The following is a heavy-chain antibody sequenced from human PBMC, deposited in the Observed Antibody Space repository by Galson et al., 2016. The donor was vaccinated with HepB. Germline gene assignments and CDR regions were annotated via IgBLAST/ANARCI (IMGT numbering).Heavy chain of an antibody. D-gene: IGHD1-26*01. CDR2: TYYRSKWYN. J-gene: IGHJ4*02. V-gene: IGHV6-1*01. Sequence: IRQSPSRGLEWLGRTYYRSKWYNDYAVSVKSQITINADTSKNQFSLQLNSVTPEDTAVYYCAREPGIGSGMAGRLGYWGQGTLVTVSS. CDR3: AREPGIGSGMAGRLGY.